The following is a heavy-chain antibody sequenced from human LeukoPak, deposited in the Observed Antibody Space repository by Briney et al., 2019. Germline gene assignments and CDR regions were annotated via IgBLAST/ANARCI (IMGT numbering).Heavy chain of an antibody. V-gene: IGHV3-43*02. D-gene: IGHD6-19*01. CDR1: GFTFDGYA. CDR3: VRDTGSAWTFDH. J-gene: IGHJ4*02. Sequence: GGSLRLSCAASGFTFDGYAMHWVRQTPGKCLEWVSIISGDGGSTQYADSVKGRFTISRDNSKNSLYLQMNSLRTEDTALYYCVRDTGSAWTFDHWGQGTLVTVSS. CDR2: ISGDGGST.